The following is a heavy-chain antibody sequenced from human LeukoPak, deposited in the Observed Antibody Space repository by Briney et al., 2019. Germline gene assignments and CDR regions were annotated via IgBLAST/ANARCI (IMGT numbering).Heavy chain of an antibody. D-gene: IGHD2-15*01. CDR3: ARVVVVVAFDY. CDR2: ISSSSSYI. V-gene: IGHV3-21*01. J-gene: IGHJ4*02. CDR1: GFTFSRYS. Sequence: PGGSLRLSCAASGFTFSRYSMNWVRQAPGKGLEWVSSISSSSSYIYYADSVKGRFTISRDNAKNSLYLQMNSLRAEDTAVYYCARVVVVVAFDYWGQGTLATVSS.